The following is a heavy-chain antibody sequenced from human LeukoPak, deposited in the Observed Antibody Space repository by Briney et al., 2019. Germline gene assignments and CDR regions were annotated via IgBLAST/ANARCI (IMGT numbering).Heavy chain of an antibody. V-gene: IGHV4-34*01. CDR1: GGSFSDYS. Sequence: SETLTLTCAVHGGSFSDYSWSWIRQPPGKGLEWIGEISHSGGTNYNPSLKSRVTMSVDTSNNQFYLKLKSVTAADTAVYYCARDGSADFVVISGHYFYMDVWGNGTTVTVSS. J-gene: IGHJ6*03. CDR2: ISHSGGT. CDR3: ARDGSADFVVISGHYFYMDV. D-gene: IGHD2-15*01.